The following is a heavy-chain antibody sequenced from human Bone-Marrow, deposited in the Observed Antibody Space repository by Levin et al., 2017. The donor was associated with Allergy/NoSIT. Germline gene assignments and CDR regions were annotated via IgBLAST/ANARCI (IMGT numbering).Heavy chain of an antibody. J-gene: IGHJ4*02. V-gene: IGHV3-21*01. CDR1: GFTFSGYG. D-gene: IGHD1-26*01. CDR3: ATAEPRRTVGASIEH. Sequence: KTGGSLRLSCAASGFTFSGYGMNWVRQAPGKGLEWVSFISSSGRYIFYADSLKGRFTISRDNAKNSLYLQMNSLRAEDTAVYYCATAEPRRTVGASIEHWGQGTLVTVSS. CDR2: ISSSGRYI.